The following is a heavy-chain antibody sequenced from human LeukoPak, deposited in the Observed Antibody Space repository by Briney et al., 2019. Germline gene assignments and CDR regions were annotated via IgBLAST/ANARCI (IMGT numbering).Heavy chain of an antibody. D-gene: IGHD3-22*01. CDR1: GGSFSSYY. CDR2: IHSSGST. CDR3: ASSGYYYYFDY. V-gene: IGHV4-4*07. Sequence: PSETLSLTCTASGGSFSSYYWSWIRQPAGKGLEWIGRIHSSGSTNYNPSLKSRVTMSVDTSKKQFSLKLSSVTAADTAVYYCASSGYYYYFDYWGQGTLVTVSS. J-gene: IGHJ4*02.